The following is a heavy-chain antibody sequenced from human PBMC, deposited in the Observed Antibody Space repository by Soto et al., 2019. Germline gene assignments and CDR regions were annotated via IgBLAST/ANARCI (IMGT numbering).Heavy chain of an antibody. D-gene: IGHD3-22*01. CDR1: GGSFSGYY. J-gene: IGHJ4*02. V-gene: IGHV4-34*01. CDR3: ARRPYYYDSSGYYYFDY. CDR2: INHSGST. Sequence: SETLSLTCAVYGGSFSGYYWSWIRQPPGKGLEWIGEINHSGSTNYNPSLKSRVTISVDTSKNQFSLKLSSVTAADAAVYYCARRPYYYDSSGYYYFDYWGQGTLVTVSS.